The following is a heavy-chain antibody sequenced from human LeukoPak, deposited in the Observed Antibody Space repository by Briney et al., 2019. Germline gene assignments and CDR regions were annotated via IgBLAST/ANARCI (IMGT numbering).Heavy chain of an antibody. Sequence: GGSLRLSCAASGFTFSSYSMNWVRQAPGKGLEWVSSISSSSSYIYYADSVKGRFTISRDNAKNSLYLQMNSLRAEDTAVYYCARDTSIAARWYDYWGQETLVTVSS. V-gene: IGHV3-21*01. J-gene: IGHJ4*02. CDR2: ISSSSSYI. CDR3: ARDTSIAARWYDY. CDR1: GFTFSSYS. D-gene: IGHD6-6*01.